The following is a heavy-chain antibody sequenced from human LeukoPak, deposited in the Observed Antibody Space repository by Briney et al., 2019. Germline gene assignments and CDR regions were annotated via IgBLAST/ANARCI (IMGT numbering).Heavy chain of an antibody. J-gene: IGHJ4*02. CDR3: ARDSIAAAAAVDY. CDR1: GGSISSSSYY. D-gene: IGHD6-13*01. CDR2: IYYSGST. Sequence: SETLSLTCTVSGGSISSSSYYWGWIRQPPGKGLEWIGSIYYSGSTYYNPSLKSRVTISVDTSKNQFSLKLSSVTAADTAVYYCARDSIAAAAAVDYWGQGTLVTVSS. V-gene: IGHV4-39*07.